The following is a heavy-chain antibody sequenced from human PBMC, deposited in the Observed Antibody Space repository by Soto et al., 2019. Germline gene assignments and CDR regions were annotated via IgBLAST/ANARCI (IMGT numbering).Heavy chain of an antibody. CDR2: ISAYNGNT. CDR3: ARVAYDFWSGYYTAPDY. V-gene: IGHV1-18*01. J-gene: IGHJ4*02. CDR1: GYAYTCNG. D-gene: IGHD3-3*01. Sequence: ASVKVSCKASGYAYTCNGISWVRQAPGQGLEWMGWISAYNGNTNYAQKLQGRVTMTTDTSTSTAYTELRSLRSDDTAVYYCARVAYDFWSGYYTAPDYWGQGTLVTVSS.